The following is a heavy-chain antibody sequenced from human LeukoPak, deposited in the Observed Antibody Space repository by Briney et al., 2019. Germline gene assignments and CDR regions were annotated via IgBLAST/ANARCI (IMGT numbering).Heavy chain of an antibody. J-gene: IGHJ3*02. CDR1: GFTFSSYS. V-gene: IGHV3-21*01. CDR3: ARALTGVVRYAFDI. D-gene: IGHD3-3*01. CDR2: ISSSSNYI. Sequence: KPGGSLRLSCAASGFTFSSYSMNWVRQAPGKGLESVSSISSSSNYIYYADSVKGRFTISRDNAKNSLYLQMNSLRAEDTAVYYCARALTGVVRYAFDIWGQGTTVTVSS.